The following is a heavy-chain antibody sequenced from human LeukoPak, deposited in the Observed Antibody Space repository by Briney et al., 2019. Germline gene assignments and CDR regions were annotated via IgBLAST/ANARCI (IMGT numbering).Heavy chain of an antibody. CDR1: GFTFASYW. D-gene: IGHD6-19*01. J-gene: IGHJ4*02. V-gene: IGHV3-7*01. CDR2: IKQDGSEK. Sequence: GGSLRLSCAASGFTFASYWMSWVRQAPGKGLEWVANIKQDGSEKYYVDSVKGRFTISRDNAKNSLYLQMNSLRVEDTAVYYCARGEGDSGWYPCDYWGQGTLVTVSS. CDR3: ARGEGDSGWYPCDY.